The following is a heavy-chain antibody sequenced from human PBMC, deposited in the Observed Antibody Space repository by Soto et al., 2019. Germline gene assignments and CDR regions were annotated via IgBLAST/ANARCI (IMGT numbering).Heavy chain of an antibody. CDR1: GFTFSSYA. CDR3: ARRAEGSWYWIDP. Sequence: QVQLVESGGGAVQPGRSLTLSCAASGFTFSSYAMHWVRQAPGKGLEWVAAIWYDGNNKYYADSVKGRFTISRDNSKNMVYLQMNSLRVEDTAVYYCARRAEGSWYWIDPWGQGTLVTVSS. J-gene: IGHJ5*02. V-gene: IGHV3-33*01. D-gene: IGHD1-26*01. CDR2: IWYDGNNK.